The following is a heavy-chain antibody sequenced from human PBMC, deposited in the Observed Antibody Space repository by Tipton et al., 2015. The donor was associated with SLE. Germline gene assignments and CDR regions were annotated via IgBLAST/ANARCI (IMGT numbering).Heavy chain of an antibody. CDR1: GFTFNRYW. D-gene: IGHD3/OR15-3a*01. CDR3: VRPGWTGYFY. J-gene: IGHJ4*02. CDR2: IRPDGSHE. Sequence: SLRLSCAASGFTFNRYWMHWVRQAPGKGLEWLASIRPDGSHESYGDSVKGRFTISRDNAKNTLYLQMHSLRVEDTAVYYCVRPGWTGYFYWGQGTLVTVSS. V-gene: IGHV3-33*08.